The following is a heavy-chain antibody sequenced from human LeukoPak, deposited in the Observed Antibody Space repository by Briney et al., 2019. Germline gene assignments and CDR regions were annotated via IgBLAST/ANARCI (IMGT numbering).Heavy chain of an antibody. CDR2: IYYTGSS. CDR1: GDSISSGGYY. J-gene: IGHJ4*02. D-gene: IGHD6-13*01. CDR3: ARWDDSSRSFEN. V-gene: IGHV4-61*08. Sequence: SETLSLTCIVSGDSISSGGYYWSWIRQPPGKGLEWIGYIYYTGSSNYNSSLKSRVTMSVDTSESQVSLKVTSVTAADTAVYYCARWDDSSRSFENWGQGTLVTVSS.